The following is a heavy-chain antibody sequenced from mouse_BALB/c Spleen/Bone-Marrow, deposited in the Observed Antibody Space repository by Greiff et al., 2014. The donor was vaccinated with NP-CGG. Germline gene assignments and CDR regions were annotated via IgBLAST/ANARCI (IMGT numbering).Heavy chain of an antibody. Sequence: EVQLQQSGAELVKPGASVKLSCTTSGFNIKDTYMHWVKLRPEQGLEWIGRIVPANGNTKYAPKFQGKATITADTSSNTAYLQLSSLTSGDTAVYFCASYDYGYYFDYWGQGTTLTVSS. CDR3: ASYDYGYYFDY. V-gene: IGHV14-3*02. D-gene: IGHD2-4*01. J-gene: IGHJ2*01. CDR1: GFNIKDTY. CDR2: IVPANGNT.